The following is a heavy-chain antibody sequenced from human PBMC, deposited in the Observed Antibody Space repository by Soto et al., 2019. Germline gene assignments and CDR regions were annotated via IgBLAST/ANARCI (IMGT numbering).Heavy chain of an antibody. Sequence: LSLTCAVYGGSFSGYYWSWIRQPPGKGLEWIGEINHSGSTNYNPSLKSRVTISVDTSKNQFSLKLSSVTAADTAVYYCARAVAGIGWFDPWGQGTLVTVSS. CDR3: ARAVAGIGWFDP. D-gene: IGHD6-19*01. CDR2: INHSGST. V-gene: IGHV4-34*01. J-gene: IGHJ5*02. CDR1: GGSFSGYY.